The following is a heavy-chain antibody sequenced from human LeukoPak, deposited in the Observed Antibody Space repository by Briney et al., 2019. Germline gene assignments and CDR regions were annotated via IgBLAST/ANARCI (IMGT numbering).Heavy chain of an antibody. CDR1: GYTFTSYD. Sequence: ASVKVSCKASGYTFTSYDINWVRQATGQGLEWMGWMNPNSGNTGYAQKFQGRVTMTRNTSISTAYMELSSLRSEDTAVYYCATDLICPRGCCSGGSWETPWGQGTLVTVSS. CDR2: MNPNSGNT. V-gene: IGHV1-8*01. CDR3: ATDLICPRGCCSGGSWETP. D-gene: IGHD2-15*01. J-gene: IGHJ5*02.